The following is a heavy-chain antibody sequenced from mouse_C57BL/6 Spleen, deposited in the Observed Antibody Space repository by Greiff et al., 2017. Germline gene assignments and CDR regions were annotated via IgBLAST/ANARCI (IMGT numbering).Heavy chain of an antibody. J-gene: IGHJ3*01. CDR1: GYTFTDYN. D-gene: IGHD4-1*01. Sequence: EVHLVESGPELVKPGASVKIPCKASGYTFTDYNMDWVKQSHGKSLEWIGDINPNNGGTIYNQKFKGKATLTVDKSSSTAYMELRSLTSEDTAVYYCAREGAGTVAYWGQGTLVTVSA. CDR3: AREGAGTVAY. CDR2: INPNNGGT. V-gene: IGHV1-18*01.